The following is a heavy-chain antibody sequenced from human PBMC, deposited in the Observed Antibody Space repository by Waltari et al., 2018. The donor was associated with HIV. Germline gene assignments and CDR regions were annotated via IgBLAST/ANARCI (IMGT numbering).Heavy chain of an antibody. V-gene: IGHV3-23*01. CDR2: ISGSGGST. J-gene: IGHJ3*02. CDR1: GFTFSSYA. D-gene: IGHD4-17*01. CDR3: AKDRAAYGDYYLGAFDI. Sequence: EVQLLESGGGLVQPGGSLRLSCAASGFTFSSYAMSWVRQAPGKGREWVSAISGSGGSTYYADSVKGRFTISRDNSKNTLYLQMNSLRAEDTAVYYCAKDRAAYGDYYLGAFDIWGQGTMVTVSS.